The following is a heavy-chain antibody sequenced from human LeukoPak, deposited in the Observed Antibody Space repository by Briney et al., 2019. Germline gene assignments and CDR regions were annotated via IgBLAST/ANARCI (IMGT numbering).Heavy chain of an antibody. J-gene: IGHJ4*02. CDR2: IYYSGST. CDR3: AGGLSQGGYKY. Sequence: PSETLSLTCTVSGGSISSYYWSWIRQPPGKGLEWIGYIYYSGSTNYNPSLKSRVTISVDTSKNQFSLKLSSVTAADTAVNYCAGGLSQGGYKYWGQGTLVTVSS. V-gene: IGHV4-59*01. CDR1: GGSISSYY. D-gene: IGHD5-24*01.